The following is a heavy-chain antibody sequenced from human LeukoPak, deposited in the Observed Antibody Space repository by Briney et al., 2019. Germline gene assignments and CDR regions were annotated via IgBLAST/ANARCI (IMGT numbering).Heavy chain of an antibody. CDR3: AKEREGYCTNGVCLGWDIYYYYYGMDV. CDR2: ISYDGNNK. Sequence: GRALRLSCAAPGFTLRNYGKDLGRQAPGKGLGGGAVISYDGNNKKHSDSVKGRFTISRDNSKNTLYLQMNSLRAEDTAVYYCAKEREGYCTNGVCLGWDIYYYYYGMDVWGQGTTVTVSS. J-gene: IGHJ6*02. V-gene: IGHV3-30*18. CDR1: GFTLRNYG. D-gene: IGHD2-8*01.